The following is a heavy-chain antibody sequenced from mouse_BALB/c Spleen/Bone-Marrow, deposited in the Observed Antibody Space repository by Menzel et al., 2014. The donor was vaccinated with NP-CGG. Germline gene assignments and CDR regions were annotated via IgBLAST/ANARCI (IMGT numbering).Heavy chain of an antibody. V-gene: IGHV1-7*01. D-gene: IGHD2-4*01. Sequence: VHLVESGAELAKPGASVKMSCKASGYTFTSYWMHWVKQRPGQGLEWIGYINPSTGYTEYNQKFKDKATLTADKSSSTAYMQLSSLTSEDSAVYYCAREGDYDGFAYWGQGTQVTVSA. CDR2: INPSTGYT. CDR1: GYTFTSYW. J-gene: IGHJ3*01. CDR3: AREGDYDGFAY.